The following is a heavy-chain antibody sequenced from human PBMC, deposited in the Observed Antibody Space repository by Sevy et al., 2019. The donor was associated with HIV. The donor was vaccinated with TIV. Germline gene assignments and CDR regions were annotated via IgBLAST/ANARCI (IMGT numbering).Heavy chain of an antibody. CDR3: ARETDNSARWLDP. V-gene: IGHV3-30*02. Sequence: GGSLRLSCAASGFTFNFHGMHWVRQAPGKGLEWVAFICQVGSNKNMADSVKGRFTISRDNSKNTLFLQMNSLTVEDTAVYYCARETDNSARWLDPWGQGTLVTVSS. CDR2: ICQVGSNK. CDR1: GFTFNFHG. D-gene: IGHD4-4*01. J-gene: IGHJ5*02.